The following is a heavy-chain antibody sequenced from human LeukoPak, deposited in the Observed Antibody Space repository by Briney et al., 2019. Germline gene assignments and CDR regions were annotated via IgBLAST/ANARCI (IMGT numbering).Heavy chain of an antibody. Sequence: SETLSLTCTVSGGSISSYYWSWIRQPAGKGLEWIGRIYTSGSTNYNPYLKSRVTMSVDTSKNQFSLKLSSVTAADTAVYYCAGGGPLRRITQKPRNAFDIWGQGTMVTVSS. CDR1: GGSISSYY. J-gene: IGHJ3*02. D-gene: IGHD3-10*01. CDR2: IYTSGST. CDR3: AGGGPLRRITQKPRNAFDI. V-gene: IGHV4-4*07.